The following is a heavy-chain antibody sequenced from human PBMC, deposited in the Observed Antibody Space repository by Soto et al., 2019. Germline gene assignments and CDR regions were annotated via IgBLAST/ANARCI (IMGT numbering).Heavy chain of an antibody. CDR2: IKQDGSEK. D-gene: IGHD2-8*01. J-gene: IGHJ4*02. CDR3: ARGDGDCTNGVCYPLLFDY. Sequence: EVQLVESGGGLVQPGGSLRLSCAASGFTFSSYWMSWVRQAPGKGLEWVANIKQDGSEKYYVDSVKGRFTISRDNAKNSLYLQMNSLRAEDTAVYYCARGDGDCTNGVCYPLLFDYWGQGTLVTVSS. CDR1: GFTFSSYW. V-gene: IGHV3-7*04.